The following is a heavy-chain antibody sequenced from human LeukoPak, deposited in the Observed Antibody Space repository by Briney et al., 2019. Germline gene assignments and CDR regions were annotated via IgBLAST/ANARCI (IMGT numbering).Heavy chain of an antibody. CDR1: GITLSNYD. CDR2: IKQDGSEK. CDR3: AREGSSAISHAADF. J-gene: IGHJ4*02. D-gene: IGHD2-2*01. V-gene: IGHV3-7*01. Sequence: PGGSLRLSCAVSGITLSNYDMSWVRQAPGKGLEWVANIKQDGSEKYYVDSVRGRLTISRDNAKNSLYLQMNSLRAEDTAVYYCAREGSSAISHAADFWGQGTLVTVSS.